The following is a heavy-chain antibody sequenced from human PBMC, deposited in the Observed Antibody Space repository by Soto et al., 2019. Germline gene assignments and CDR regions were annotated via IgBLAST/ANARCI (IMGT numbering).Heavy chain of an antibody. V-gene: IGHV4-59*08. CDR3: ASYSSSWYDWYFDL. CDR2: IYYSGST. D-gene: IGHD6-13*01. J-gene: IGHJ2*01. CDR1: GGSISSYY. Sequence: SETLSLTCTVSGGSISSYYWSWIRQPPGKGLEWIGYIYYSGSTNYNPSLKSRVTISVDTSKNQFSLKLSSVTAADTAVYYCASYSSSWYDWYFDLWGRGTLVTVSS.